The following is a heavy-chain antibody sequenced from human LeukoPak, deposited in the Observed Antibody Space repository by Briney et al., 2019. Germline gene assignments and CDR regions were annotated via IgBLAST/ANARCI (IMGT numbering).Heavy chain of an antibody. CDR2: ISSSSSTI. CDR1: GFTFSSYS. Sequence: PGGSLRLSCAASGFTFSSYSMNWVRQAPGKGLEWVSYISSSSSTIYYADSVKGRFTISRDNAKNTLYLQMNSLRAEDTAVYYCARERYDFWTGSFDYWGQGTLVTVSS. J-gene: IGHJ4*02. D-gene: IGHD3-3*01. V-gene: IGHV3-48*01. CDR3: ARERYDFWTGSFDY.